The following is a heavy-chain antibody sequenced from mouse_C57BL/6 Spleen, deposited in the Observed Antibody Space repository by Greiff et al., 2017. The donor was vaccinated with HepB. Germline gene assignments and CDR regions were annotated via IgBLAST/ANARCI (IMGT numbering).Heavy chain of an antibody. CDR2: IYPGNSDT. J-gene: IGHJ4*01. D-gene: IGHD1-1*01. CDR1: GYTFTSYW. Sequence: EVQLQQSGTVLARPGASVKMSCKTSGYTFTSYWMHWVKQRPGQGLEWIGAIYPGNSDTSYNQKFKGKAKLTAVTSASTAYMELSSLTNEDSAVYYCTRERGITTVVAYYYAMDYWGQGTSVTVSS. CDR3: TRERGITTVVAYYYAMDY. V-gene: IGHV1-5*01.